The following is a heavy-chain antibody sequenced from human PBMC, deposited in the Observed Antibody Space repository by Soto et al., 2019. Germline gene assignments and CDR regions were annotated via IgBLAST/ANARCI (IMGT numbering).Heavy chain of an antibody. CDR1: GFTFSSYG. D-gene: IGHD4-17*01. CDR2: ISYDGSNK. Sequence: QVQLVESGGGVVQPGRSLGLSCAASGFTFSSYGMHWVRQAPGKGLEWVAVISYDGSNKYYADSVKGRFTISRDNSKNTLYLQINSLRAEDTAVYYCAKVRATVTPTDAFDIWGQGTMVTVSS. V-gene: IGHV3-30*18. J-gene: IGHJ3*02. CDR3: AKVRATVTPTDAFDI.